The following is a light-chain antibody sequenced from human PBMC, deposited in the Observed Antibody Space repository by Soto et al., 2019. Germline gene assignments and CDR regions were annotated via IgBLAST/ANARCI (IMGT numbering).Light chain of an antibody. J-gene: IGKJ1*01. CDR3: QQRFSRPRT. CDR1: QSIRSD. V-gene: IGKV1-39*01. CDR2: TTS. Sequence: DIHMTQSPSSLSASVGDRVTITCRASQSIRSDLNWYQQRPGKAPKLLIYTTSNLESGVPSRFSGSGSGTDFTLTISNLQPEDFATYFCQQRFSRPRTFGLGTTVEVK.